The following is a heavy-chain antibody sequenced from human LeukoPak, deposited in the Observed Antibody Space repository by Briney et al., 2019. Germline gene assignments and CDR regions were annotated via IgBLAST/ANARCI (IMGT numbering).Heavy chain of an antibody. CDR1: GGSISSGDYY. V-gene: IGHV4-30-4*01. CDR2: IYYSGST. CDR3: ARGVKGRISMIRGVITALDC. D-gene: IGHD3-10*01. Sequence: PSQTLSLTCTVSGGSISSGDYYWNWIRQPPGKGLEWIGYIYYSGSTYYNPSLKGRATISVDTSKNQFSRKLSSVTAADTVVYYCARGVKGRISMIRGVITALDCWGQGTLVTVSS. J-gene: IGHJ4*02.